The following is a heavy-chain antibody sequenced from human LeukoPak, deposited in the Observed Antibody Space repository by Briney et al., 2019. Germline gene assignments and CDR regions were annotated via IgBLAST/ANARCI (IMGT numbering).Heavy chain of an antibody. D-gene: IGHD5-12*01. J-gene: IGHJ6*03. V-gene: IGHV1-8*01. Sequence: SVTVSCKPSGYTFTSFDINGVRQAPGQGLEWMGWMNPKSGNAGYTQKFQARLTMTRNTSISTAYMELSSLRSEDTAVYYCAASPTSGYDLLYYYMDVWGKGTTVIVSS. CDR2: MNPKSGNA. CDR3: AASPTSGYDLLYYYMDV. CDR1: GYTFTSFD.